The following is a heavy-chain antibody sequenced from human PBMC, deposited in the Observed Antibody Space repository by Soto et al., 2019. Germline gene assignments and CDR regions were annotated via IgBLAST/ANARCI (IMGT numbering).Heavy chain of an antibody. CDR2: ISSSSSTI. Sequence: EVQLVESGGGLVQPGGSLRLSCAASGFTFSSYSMNWVRQAPGKGLEWVSYISSSSSTIYYADSVKGRFTISRDNAKNLLYLQRNSLRAEDTGGYYCARDKGGSPLDYWGQGTLVTVSS. D-gene: IGHD3-10*01. CDR1: GFTFSSYS. CDR3: ARDKGGSPLDY. V-gene: IGHV3-48*01. J-gene: IGHJ4*02.